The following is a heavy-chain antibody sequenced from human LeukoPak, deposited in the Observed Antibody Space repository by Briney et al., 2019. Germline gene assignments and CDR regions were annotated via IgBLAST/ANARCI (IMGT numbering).Heavy chain of an antibody. D-gene: IGHD2-15*01. CDR3: ARDKDYPSGTWFDP. CDR1: GGSFSGYY. V-gene: IGHV4-34*01. CDR2: INHSGST. Sequence: PSETLSLTCAVYGGSFSGYYWSWIRQPPGKGLEWIGEINHSGSTNYNPSLKSRVTISVDTSKNQFSLKLSSVTAADTAVYYCARDKDYPSGTWFDPWGQGTLVTVSS. J-gene: IGHJ5*02.